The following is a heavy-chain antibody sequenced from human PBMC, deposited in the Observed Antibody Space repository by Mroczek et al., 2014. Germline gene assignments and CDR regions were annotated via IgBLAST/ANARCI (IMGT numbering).Heavy chain of an antibody. CDR1: GFTFSSYG. CDR3: AKGGGVDRSGHRVGDY. Sequence: ESGGGVVQPGRSLRLSCAASGFTFSSYGMHWVRQAPGKGLEWVAVISYDGSNKYYADSVKGRFTISRDNSKNTLYLQMNSLRAEDTAVYYCAKGGGVDRSGHRVGDYWGQGTLVTVSS. D-gene: IGHD2-15*01. CDR2: ISYDGSNK. J-gene: IGHJ4*02. V-gene: IGHV3-30*18.